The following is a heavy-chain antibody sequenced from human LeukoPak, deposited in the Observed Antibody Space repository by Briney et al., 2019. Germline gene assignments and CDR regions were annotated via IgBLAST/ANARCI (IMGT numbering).Heavy chain of an antibody. J-gene: IGHJ4*02. CDR3: SRDRHCIGSTCYGL. CDR2: IKQDGSEK. V-gene: IGHV3-7*01. D-gene: IGHD2-2*01. CDR1: GFTFNAYW. Sequence: PGGSLRLSCAASGFTFNAYWMSWVRQAPGKGLEWVANIKQDGSEKYYVDSVKGRFTISRDNSKNTLYLQMNSLRAEDTAVYYCSRDRHCIGSTCYGLWGQGTRVTVSS.